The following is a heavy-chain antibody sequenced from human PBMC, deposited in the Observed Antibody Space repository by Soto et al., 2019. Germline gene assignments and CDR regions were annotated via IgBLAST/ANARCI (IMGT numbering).Heavy chain of an antibody. CDR2: VNPSGGHT. V-gene: IGHV1-46*01. CDR1: GDTFTGYY. Sequence: GASVKGSCKASGDTFTGYYIHWVRQAPGQGLEWMGTVNPSGGHTTYAQHFLGRFTISRDNAKNTLYLQMNSLRAEDTAVYYCARGLFLDYWGQGTRVTVSS. J-gene: IGHJ4*02. CDR3: ARGLFLDY. D-gene: IGHD3-3*01.